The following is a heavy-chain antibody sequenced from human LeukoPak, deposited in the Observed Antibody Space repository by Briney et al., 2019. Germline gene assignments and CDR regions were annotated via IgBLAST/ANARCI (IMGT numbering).Heavy chain of an antibody. V-gene: IGHV3-23*01. Sequence: GGSLRLSCAASGFTFSSYAMSWVRQAPGKGLEWVSAISGSGGSTYYADSVKGRFTISRDNSKNTLYLQMNSLRAEDTAVYYCAKEVRELNIAVAGTAVWFDPWGQGTLVTVSS. CDR2: ISGSGGST. CDR3: AKEVRELNIAVAGTAVWFDP. J-gene: IGHJ5*02. D-gene: IGHD6-19*01. CDR1: GFTFSSYA.